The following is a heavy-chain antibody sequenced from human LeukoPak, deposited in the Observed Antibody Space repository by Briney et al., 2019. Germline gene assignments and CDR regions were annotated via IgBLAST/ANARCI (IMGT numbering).Heavy chain of an antibody. V-gene: IGHV3-21*01. CDR3: ARDRLAARGFDP. CDR2: ISSSSSYI. J-gene: IGHJ5*02. D-gene: IGHD6-6*01. CDR1: GFTLSSYS. Sequence: GGSLRLSCAASGFTLSSYSMNWVRQAPGKGLEWVSSISSSSSYIYYADSVKGRFTISRDNAKNSLYLQMNSLRAEDTAVYYCARDRLAARGFDPWGQGTLVTVSS.